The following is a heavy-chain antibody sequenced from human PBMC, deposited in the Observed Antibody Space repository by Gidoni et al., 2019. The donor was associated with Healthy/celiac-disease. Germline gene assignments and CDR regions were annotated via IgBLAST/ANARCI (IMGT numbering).Heavy chain of an antibody. V-gene: IGHV3-23*01. CDR2: ISGSGGST. D-gene: IGHD5-12*01. CDR1: GFTFSSYA. Sequence: EVQLLESGGGLVQPGGSLRLSCAAPGFTFSSYAMSWVRQAPGKGLEWVSAISGSGGSTYYADSVKGRFTISRDNSKNTLYLQMNSLRAEDTAVYYCAKVRERWLQFAASDYWGQGTLVTVSS. J-gene: IGHJ4*02. CDR3: AKVRERWLQFAASDY.